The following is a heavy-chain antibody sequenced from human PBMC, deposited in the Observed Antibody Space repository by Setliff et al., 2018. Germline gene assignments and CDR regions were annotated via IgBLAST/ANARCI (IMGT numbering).Heavy chain of an antibody. CDR2: ISSSSSYI. CDR3: ARDFGSYSVFDL. V-gene: IGHV3-21*01. J-gene: IGHJ3*01. CDR1: GFTFSSYS. D-gene: IGHD1-26*01. Sequence: GGSLRLSCAASGFTFSSYSMNWVRQAPGKGLEWVSSISSSSSYIYYADSVKGRFTISRDNAKNSLYLQMNSLRAEDTAVYYCARDFGSYSVFDLWGQGTMVTVSS.